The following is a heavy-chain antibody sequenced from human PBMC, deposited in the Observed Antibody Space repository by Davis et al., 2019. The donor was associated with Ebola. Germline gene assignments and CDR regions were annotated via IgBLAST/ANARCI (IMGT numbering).Heavy chain of an antibody. D-gene: IGHD3-3*01. CDR3: ARLEGGDYYDFWSGYYYPRWFDP. V-gene: IGHV4-59*08. J-gene: IGHJ5*02. CDR2: IYNSGNT. Sequence: MPGGSLRLSCSVSGGSISSYYWNWIRQPPGKGLEWIGYIYNSGNTYYSPSLKSRITISLDTSKNQFSLKLSSVTAADTAVYYCARLEGGDYYDFWSGYYYPRWFDPWGQGTLVTVSS. CDR1: GGSISSYY.